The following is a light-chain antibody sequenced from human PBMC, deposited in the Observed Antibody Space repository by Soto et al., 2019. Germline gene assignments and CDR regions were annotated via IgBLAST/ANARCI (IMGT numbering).Light chain of an antibody. Sequence: AIQMTQSPSSLSASVGDRVTITCRASQGIRNDLDWFQQKPGKAPKLLIYAASNLQSGVPARFSGSGSGTDFTLTISSLQPEDFATYYCLQKYFYPCTFGPGTKVD. J-gene: IGKJ3*01. V-gene: IGKV1-6*01. CDR3: LQKYFYPCT. CDR2: AAS. CDR1: QGIRND.